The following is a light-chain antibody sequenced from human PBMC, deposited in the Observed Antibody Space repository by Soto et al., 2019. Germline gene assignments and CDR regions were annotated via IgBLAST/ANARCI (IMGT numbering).Light chain of an antibody. J-gene: IGLJ2*01. CDR3: AAWDDNLVV. CDR1: SSDVGGFSY. CDR2: EVT. V-gene: IGLV2-14*01. Sequence: QSVLTQPASVSGSPGHSITISCTGTSSDVGGFSYVSWFQQHPGKAPKLIIFEVTKRPSGVPDRFSASKSGTSASLAISGLRSEDEADYYCAAWDDNLVVFGGGTKLTVL.